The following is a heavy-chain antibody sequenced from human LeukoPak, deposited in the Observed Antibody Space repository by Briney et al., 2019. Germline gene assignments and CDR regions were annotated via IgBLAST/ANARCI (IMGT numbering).Heavy chain of an antibody. CDR1: GYSFSSDW. CDR2: ILPIESET. CDR3: TRGCSGGSCSRDAMDV. J-gene: IGHJ6*02. Sequence: GESLKISCKASGYSFSSDWIAWVRQMPGKGLEWIGIILPIESETTYSPSFQGQVTISADKSISTAYLQWSSLKASDTAMYYCTRGCSGGSCSRDAMDVWGQGTMVTVSS. V-gene: IGHV5-51*01. D-gene: IGHD2-15*01.